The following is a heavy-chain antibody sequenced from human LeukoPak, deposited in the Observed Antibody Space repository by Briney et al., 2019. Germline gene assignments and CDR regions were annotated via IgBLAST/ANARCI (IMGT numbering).Heavy chain of an antibody. J-gene: IGHJ6*03. V-gene: IGHV1-69*06. CDR3: ALANCSGVYYYYYMDV. D-gene: IGHD2-15*01. CDR2: IIPIFGTA. Sequence: GASVKVSCKASGGTFSSYAISWVRQAPGQGLEWMGGIIPIFGTANYAQKFQGRVTITADKSTSTAYMELSSLRSEDTAVYYCALANCSGVYYYYYMDVWGKGTTVTVSS. CDR1: GGTFSSYA.